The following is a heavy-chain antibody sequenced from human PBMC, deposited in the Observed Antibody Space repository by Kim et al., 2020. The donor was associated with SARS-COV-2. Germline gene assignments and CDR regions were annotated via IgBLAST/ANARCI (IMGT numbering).Heavy chain of an antibody. CDR1: GYTFTSYG. J-gene: IGHJ4*02. V-gene: IGHV1-18*01. CDR3: ARAVNLDQYIVDFDY. D-gene: IGHD1-1*01. Sequence: ASVKVSCKASGYTFTSYGISWVRQAPGQGLEWMGWISAYNGNTNYAQKLQGRVTMTTDTSTSTAYMELRSLRSDDTAVYYCARAVNLDQYIVDFDYWGQGTLVTVSS. CDR2: ISAYNGNT.